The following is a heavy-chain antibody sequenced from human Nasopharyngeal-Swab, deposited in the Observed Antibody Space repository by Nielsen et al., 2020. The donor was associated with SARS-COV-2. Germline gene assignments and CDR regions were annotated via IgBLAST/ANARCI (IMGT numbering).Heavy chain of an antibody. D-gene: IGHD4-23*01. CDR3: ARAKDGGKGFYFDY. CDR1: GYTFTSYA. J-gene: IGHJ4*02. V-gene: IGHV1-3*01. Sequence: ASVKVSCKASGYTFTSYAMLWVRQAPGQRLEWMGWINAGNGNTKYSQKFQGRVTITRDTSASTAYMELSSLRSEDTAVYYCARAKDGGKGFYFDYWGQGTLVTVSS. CDR2: INAGNGNT.